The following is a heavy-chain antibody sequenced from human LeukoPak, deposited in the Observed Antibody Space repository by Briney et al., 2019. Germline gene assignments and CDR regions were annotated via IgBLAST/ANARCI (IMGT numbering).Heavy chain of an antibody. Sequence: GGSLRLSCAASGFIFTAYWIHWVRHAPGKGLVWVSRSTTDDSTTTYADSVKGRFTISRDNAKNTLYLQINSLSADDTAVYYCARGDAYSFNHWGQGALVTVSS. V-gene: IGHV3-74*01. CDR1: GFIFTAYW. CDR3: ARGDAYSFNH. CDR2: STTDDSTT. D-gene: IGHD3-16*01. J-gene: IGHJ4*02.